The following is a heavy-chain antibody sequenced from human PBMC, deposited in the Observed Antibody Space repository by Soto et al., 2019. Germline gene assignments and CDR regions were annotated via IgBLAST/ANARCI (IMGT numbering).Heavy chain of an antibody. D-gene: IGHD6-25*01. Sequence: SETLSLTCTVSGGSISSGGYYWSWIRQHPGKGLEWIGYIYYSGSTYYNPSLKSRVTISVDTSKNQFSLKLSSVTAADTAVYYCARDRALSSDGMDVWGQGTTVTVS. J-gene: IGHJ6*02. CDR1: GGSISSGGYY. V-gene: IGHV4-31*03. CDR3: ARDRALSSDGMDV. CDR2: IYYSGST.